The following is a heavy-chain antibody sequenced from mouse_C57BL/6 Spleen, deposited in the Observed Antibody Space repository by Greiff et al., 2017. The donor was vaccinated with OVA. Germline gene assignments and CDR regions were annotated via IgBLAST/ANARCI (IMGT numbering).Heavy chain of an antibody. Sequence: EVQLVESGPGLVKPSQSLSLTCSVTGYSITSGYYWNWIRQFPGNKLEWMGYISYDGSNNYNPSLKNRISITRDTSKNQFFLKLNSVTTEDTATYYCAREWVPLGAMDYWGQGTSVTVSS. CDR2: ISYDGSN. CDR1: GYSITSGYY. V-gene: IGHV3-6*01. CDR3: AREWVPLGAMDY. J-gene: IGHJ4*01.